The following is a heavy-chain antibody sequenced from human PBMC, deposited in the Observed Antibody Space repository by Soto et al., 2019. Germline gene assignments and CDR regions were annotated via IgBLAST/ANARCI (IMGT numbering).Heavy chain of an antibody. Sequence: QLHLVQSGAVVKKPGASVTVSCSASGYPVTAYYMHWVRQAPGRGLEWMGGINPATGAAKYTQTCQGRDTMTRDTATSTVFRELSGLTSEDTAVFYCARGGGVGVAGSAAFDMWGQGTLVTVSS. CDR1: GYPVTAYY. CDR2: INPATGAA. CDR3: ARGGGVGVAGSAAFDM. V-gene: IGHV1-2*02. J-gene: IGHJ3*02. D-gene: IGHD3-3*01.